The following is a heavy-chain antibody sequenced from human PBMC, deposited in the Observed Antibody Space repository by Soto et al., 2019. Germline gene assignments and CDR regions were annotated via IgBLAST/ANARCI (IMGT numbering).Heavy chain of an antibody. CDR2: IRGKAYGGTT. Sequence: SLRLSCTGSGFTFGAFAMSWFRQAPGKGLEWLGFIRGKAYGGTTEYAESVRGMFTISRDDSKSIAYLQINSLRTEDTAVYYCARVYCGHDCPEYFQYWGQGTLVTSPQ. J-gene: IGHJ1*01. CDR1: GFTFGAFA. V-gene: IGHV3-49*03. CDR3: ARVYCGHDCPEYFQY. D-gene: IGHD2-21*02.